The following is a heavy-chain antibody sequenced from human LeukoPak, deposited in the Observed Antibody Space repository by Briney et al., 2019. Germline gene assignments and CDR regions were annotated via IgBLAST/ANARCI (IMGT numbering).Heavy chain of an antibody. Sequence: SQTLSLTRTVSGDSISSGGYYWNWIRQHPGKGLVWIGYIYYSGSTYYNPSLKSRVSMSVDTSKDHFSLKLSSVTAADTAVYYCARVEGSWAFDIWGQGTMVTVSS. CDR1: GDSISSGGYY. V-gene: IGHV4-31*03. CDR3: ARVEGSWAFDI. D-gene: IGHD3-10*01. CDR2: IYYSGST. J-gene: IGHJ3*02.